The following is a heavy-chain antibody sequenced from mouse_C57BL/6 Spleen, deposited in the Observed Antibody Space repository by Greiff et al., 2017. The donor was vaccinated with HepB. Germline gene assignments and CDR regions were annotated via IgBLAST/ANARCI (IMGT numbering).Heavy chain of an antibody. CDR2: IYPGDGDT. D-gene: IGHD2-3*01. V-gene: IGHV1-82*01. CDR1: GYAFSSSW. Sequence: VQLQQSGPELVKPGASVKISCKASGYAFSSSWMNWVKQRPGKGLEWIGRIYPGDGDTNYNGKFKGKATLTADKSSSTAYMQLSSLTSEDSAVYFCARNGYSSDWGQGTTLTVSS. J-gene: IGHJ2*01. CDR3: ARNGYSSD.